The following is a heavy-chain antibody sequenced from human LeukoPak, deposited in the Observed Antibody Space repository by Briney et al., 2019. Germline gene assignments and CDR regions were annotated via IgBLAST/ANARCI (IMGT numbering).Heavy chain of an antibody. Sequence: SQTLSLTCTVSGGSISSGGYYWSWIRQHPGKGPEWIGYIYYSGSTYYNPSLKSRVIMSVDTSKNQFSLRLSSVTAADTAVYYCARRTGTTVWDDAFDIWGQGTMVTVSS. D-gene: IGHD1-7*01. J-gene: IGHJ3*02. V-gene: IGHV4-31*03. CDR2: IYYSGST. CDR1: GGSISSGGYY. CDR3: ARRTGTTVWDDAFDI.